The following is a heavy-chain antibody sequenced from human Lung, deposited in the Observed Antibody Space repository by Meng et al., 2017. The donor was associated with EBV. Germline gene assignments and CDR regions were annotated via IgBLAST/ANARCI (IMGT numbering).Heavy chain of an antibody. CDR1: GYPFTSYA. J-gene: IGHJ4*02. V-gene: IGHV7-4-1*02. D-gene: IGHD1-26*01. Sequence: HGQLVQSWSELKKPGASVKVSCKASGYPFTSYAINWVRQAPGQGLEWMGWINTNTGNPTYAQGFTGRFVFSLDTSVSTAYLQVSSLKAEDAAVYYCARGSIVGATTFDYWGQGTLVTVSS. CDR3: ARGSIVGATTFDY. CDR2: INTNTGNP.